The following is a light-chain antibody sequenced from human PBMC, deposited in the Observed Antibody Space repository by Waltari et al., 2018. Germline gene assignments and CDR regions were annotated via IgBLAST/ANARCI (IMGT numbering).Light chain of an antibody. CDR2: AAF. V-gene: IGKV3-15*01. Sequence: IMMTQSPATLSVSPGERATLSCRASQSVSSNLVWYQQKPGQAPRLLIYAAFTRATGVPDRFSGGGSGTHFTLTNRSLQSEDFAVYYCQQYDQGPPATLGHGTRVEIK. J-gene: IGKJ1*01. CDR1: QSVSSN. CDR3: QQYDQGPPAT.